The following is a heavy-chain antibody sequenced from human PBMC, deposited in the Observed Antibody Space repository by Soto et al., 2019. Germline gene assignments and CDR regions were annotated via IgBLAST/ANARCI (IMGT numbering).Heavy chain of an antibody. Sequence: ASVKVSCKASGYTFTSYDINWVRQATGQGLEWMGWMNPNSGNTNYAQKLQGRVSMTTDTSTSTAYMELRSLRSDDTAVYYCARAGYCSSTSCYVAAIYYYGMDVWGQGTTVTVSS. V-gene: IGHV1-18*01. CDR1: GYTFTSYD. D-gene: IGHD2-2*01. CDR2: MNPNSGNT. CDR3: ARAGYCSSTSCYVAAIYYYGMDV. J-gene: IGHJ6*02.